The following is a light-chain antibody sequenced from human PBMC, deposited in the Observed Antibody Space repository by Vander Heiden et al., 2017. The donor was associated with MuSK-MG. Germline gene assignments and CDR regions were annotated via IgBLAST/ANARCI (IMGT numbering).Light chain of an antibody. CDR1: SSDVGSYNL. J-gene: IGLJ2*01. CDR3: CSYAGSSTVV. V-gene: IGLV2-23*01. CDR2: EGS. Sequence: QSALTQPASVSGSPGPSITISCTGTSSDVGSYNLVSWYQQHPGKAPKLMIYEGSKRPSGVSNRFSGSKSGTTASLTISGLQAEDEADYYCCSYAGSSTVVFGGGTKLTVL.